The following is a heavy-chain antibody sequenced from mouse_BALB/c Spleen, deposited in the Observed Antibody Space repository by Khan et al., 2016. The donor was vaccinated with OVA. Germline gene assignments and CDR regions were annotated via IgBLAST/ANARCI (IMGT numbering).Heavy chain of an antibody. J-gene: IGHJ3*01. CDR2: INPSNGYT. CDR1: GYTFTSYT. CDR3: VRDGAYHRNDGWFAY. V-gene: IGHV1-4*01. Sequence: QVQLQQPGAELARPGASVKMSCKASGYTFTSYTIHWIKKRPGQGLEWIGYINPSNGYTNYNQKFKDKATLTTDKSSTTAYLLLSSLTSDDSAVYNCVRDGAYHRNDGWFAYWGQGTLVTVSA. D-gene: IGHD2-14*01.